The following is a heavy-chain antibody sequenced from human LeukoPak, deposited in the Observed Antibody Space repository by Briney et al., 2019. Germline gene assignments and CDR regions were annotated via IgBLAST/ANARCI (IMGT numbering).Heavy chain of an antibody. CDR2: INNDESST. CDR3: ACYGIAPPY. J-gene: IGHJ4*02. D-gene: IGHD2-15*01. CDR1: GFTFSSYW. V-gene: IGHV3-74*01. Sequence: GGSLRLSCAASGFTFSSYWMHWVRQAPGKGLVWVSHINNDESSTSYANSVRGRFTISRDNAKNTLYLQMNSLRTEDTAVYYCACYGIAPPYWGQGTLVTVSS.